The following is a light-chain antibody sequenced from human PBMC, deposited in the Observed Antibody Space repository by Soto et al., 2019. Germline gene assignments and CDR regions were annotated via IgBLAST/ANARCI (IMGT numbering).Light chain of an antibody. CDR2: DAS. V-gene: IGKV3-11*01. CDR1: QSVSSY. Sequence: IVMTHSPATLAVSPGERSTLSCRASQSVSSYLAWYQQKPGQAPRLLIYDASNRATGIPARFSGSGSGTDFTLTISSLEPEDFAVYYCQQRSNWPPTFGQGTRLEI. J-gene: IGKJ5*01. CDR3: QQRSNWPPT.